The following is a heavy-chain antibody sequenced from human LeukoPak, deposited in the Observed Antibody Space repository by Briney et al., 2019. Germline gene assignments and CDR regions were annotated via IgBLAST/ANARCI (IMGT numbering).Heavy chain of an antibody. J-gene: IGHJ4*02. CDR3: ARAHSSSWQSPLDY. V-gene: IGHV3-7*01. Sequence: PGGSLRLSCAASGFTFSSYWMSWVRQAPGKGLEWVANIKQDGSEKYYVDSVKGRFTISRDNAKNTLYLQMNSLRAEDTAVYYCARAHSSSWQSPLDYWGQGTLVTVSS. CDR1: GFTFSSYW. CDR2: IKQDGSEK. D-gene: IGHD6-13*01.